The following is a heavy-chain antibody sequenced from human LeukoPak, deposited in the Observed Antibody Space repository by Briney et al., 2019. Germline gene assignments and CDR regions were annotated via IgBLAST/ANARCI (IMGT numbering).Heavy chain of an antibody. Sequence: GESLRLSCAASGFTFTNYVMNWVRQAPGKGLEWVSSITGTADKTYDTDSVKGRFTISRDNSKNTLSLQMSSLRVEDTAIYYCARRGGSRGWGAFDIWGQGTIVTVSS. D-gene: IGHD6-19*01. CDR2: ITGTADKT. CDR1: GFTFTNYV. J-gene: IGHJ3*02. CDR3: ARRGGSRGWGAFDI. V-gene: IGHV3-23*01.